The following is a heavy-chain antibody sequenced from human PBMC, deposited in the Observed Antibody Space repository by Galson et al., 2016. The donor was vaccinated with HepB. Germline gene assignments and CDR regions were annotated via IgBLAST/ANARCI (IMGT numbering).Heavy chain of an antibody. D-gene: IGHD7-27*01. J-gene: IGHJ5*01. CDR1: GDSVSTKSAT. V-gene: IGHV6-1*01. CDR2: TYFRSKWYS. CDR3: ARHPAPWGTGDLGGPFDS. Sequence: CAISGDSVSTKSATWNWIRQSPSRGLEWLGRTYFRSKWYSDYAVSVKGRITVNADISENQFSPHLQYVTPEDTDVYYCARHPAPWGTGDLGGPFDSWGQGTLVTVSS.